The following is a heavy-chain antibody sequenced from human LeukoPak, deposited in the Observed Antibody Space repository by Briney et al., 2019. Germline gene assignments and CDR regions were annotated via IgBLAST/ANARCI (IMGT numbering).Heavy chain of an antibody. CDR1: GGSISSSSYY. J-gene: IGHJ6*03. CDR3: AXXAHYXGSGAYYYYMDV. D-gene: IGHD3-10*01. CDR2: IYYSGST. V-gene: IGHV4-39*01. Sequence: SXTLSXXCTVSGGSISSSSYYWGWIRQPPGKGLEWIGSIYYSGSTYYNPSLKSRVTISVDTSKNQFSLKLSSGTAADRAVYYXAXXAHYXGSGAYYYYMDVWGKGTTVTISS.